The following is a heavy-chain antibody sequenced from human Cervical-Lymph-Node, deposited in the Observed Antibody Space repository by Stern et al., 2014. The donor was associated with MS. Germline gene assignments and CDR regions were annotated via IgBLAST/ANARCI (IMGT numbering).Heavy chain of an antibody. CDR3: ARWDTTVWSDP. CDR1: GYTFTGHY. D-gene: IGHD1-26*01. Sequence: QVQLVESGAEVKKSGASVRVSCKALGYTFTGHYIHWVRQAPGQGLEWMGWINPDSGEPKYAHNFQGRFTMTTDTSITTVYMELTRLRSDDTDLYYCARWDTTVWSDPWGQGTLVTVSS. J-gene: IGHJ5*02. V-gene: IGHV1-2*02. CDR2: INPDSGEP.